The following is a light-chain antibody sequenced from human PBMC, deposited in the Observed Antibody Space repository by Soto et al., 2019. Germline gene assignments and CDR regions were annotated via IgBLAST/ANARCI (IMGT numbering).Light chain of an antibody. V-gene: IGLV1-40*01. CDR2: GNN. CDR3: QSYDSSLSGSV. J-gene: IGLJ3*02. CDR1: SSNIGAGYD. Sequence: QSVLTQPPSVSGAPWQRVTISCTGSSSNIGAGYDVHWYQQLPGTAPKLLIYGNNNRPSGVPDRFSGSKSGTSASLAITGLQAEDEADYYCQSYDSSLSGSVFGGGTKLTVL.